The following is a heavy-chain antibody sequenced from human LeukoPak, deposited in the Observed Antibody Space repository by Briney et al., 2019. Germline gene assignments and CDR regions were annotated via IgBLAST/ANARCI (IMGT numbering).Heavy chain of an antibody. J-gene: IGHJ4*02. D-gene: IGHD2-2*01. CDR1: GFTFSSYA. V-gene: IGHV3-64D*06. CDR2: ISSNGGST. Sequence: GGSLRLSCSASGFTFSSYAMHWVRQAPGKGLEYVSAISSNGGSTYYADSVKGRFTISRDNSKKTLYLQMSSLRAEDTAVYYCVKDRHCSSTSCYAPFDYWGQGTLVTVSS. CDR3: VKDRHCSSTSCYAPFDY.